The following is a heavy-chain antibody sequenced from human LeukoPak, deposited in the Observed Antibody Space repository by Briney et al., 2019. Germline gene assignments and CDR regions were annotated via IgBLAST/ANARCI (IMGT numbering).Heavy chain of an antibody. J-gene: IGHJ4*02. CDR1: GFTFSSYA. CDR3: AKDYYYGSGSPYYFDY. D-gene: IGHD3-10*01. Sequence: GGSLRLSCAASGFTFSSYAMSWVRQAPGKGLEWVSAISGSGGSTYYADSVKGRFTISRDNSKNTLYLQMNSLRAEDTAVYYCAKDYYYGSGSPYYFDYWGQGTLVTVSS. CDR2: ISGSGGST. V-gene: IGHV3-23*01.